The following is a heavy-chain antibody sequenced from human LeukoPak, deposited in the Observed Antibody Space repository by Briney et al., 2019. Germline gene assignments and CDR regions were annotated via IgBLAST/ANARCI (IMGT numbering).Heavy chain of an antibody. Sequence: ASVKVSCKASGYTFTSYGISWVRQAPGQGLEWMGWISIYNGKINYAQKFQGRVTMTTDTSTSTAYMEMRSLRSDDTAVYYCARLRSEVGGSYNIDYYYYMDVWGKGTTVTVSS. J-gene: IGHJ6*03. CDR1: GYTFTSYG. CDR2: ISIYNGKI. CDR3: ARLRSEVGGSYNIDYYYYMDV. V-gene: IGHV1-18*01. D-gene: IGHD1-26*01.